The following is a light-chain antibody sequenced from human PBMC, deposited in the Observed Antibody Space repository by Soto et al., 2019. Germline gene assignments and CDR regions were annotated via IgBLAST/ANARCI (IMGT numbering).Light chain of an antibody. Sequence: QSVLTQPPSASGTPGQRVTISCSGSSSNIGKNTVNWYQQVPGTAPKLLIYTDAQRPSGVPDRVSGSKSGTSASLAISGLQYEDEAVYYCLAWDDSLNGVVFGGGTKLTVL. CDR2: TDA. CDR1: SSNIGKNT. CDR3: LAWDDSLNGVV. J-gene: IGLJ2*01. V-gene: IGLV1-44*01.